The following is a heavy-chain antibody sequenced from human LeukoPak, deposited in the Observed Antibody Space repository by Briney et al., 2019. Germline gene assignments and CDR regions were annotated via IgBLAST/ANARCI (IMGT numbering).Heavy chain of an antibody. J-gene: IGHJ4*02. D-gene: IGHD6-19*01. Sequence: ASVKVSCKASVYTFTAYYMHWVRQAPGQGLEWMGWINPNSGGTNYAQKFQGRVTMTRDTSISTAYMDLGRLTSDDTAVYYCARDLGRIGVTGTRGFDSWGQGTLVTVSS. CDR3: ARDLGRIGVTGTRGFDS. V-gene: IGHV1-2*02. CDR2: INPNSGGT. CDR1: VYTFTAYY.